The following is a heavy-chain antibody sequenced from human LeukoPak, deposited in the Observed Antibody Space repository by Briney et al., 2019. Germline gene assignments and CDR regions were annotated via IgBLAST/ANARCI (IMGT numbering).Heavy chain of an antibody. J-gene: IGHJ4*02. V-gene: IGHV3-7*04. CDR3: ARRHHYGFLDS. CDR1: GVTFSSYW. Sequence: GGPLRLSCAASGVTFSSYWMTWVRQAPGKGPEWVANIKQDGSEIFYVDSVKGRFTISRDNPKNSLYLQMNSLRAEDTALYYCARRHHYGFLDSWGQGTLVTVSS. CDR2: IKQDGSEI. D-gene: IGHD4-17*01.